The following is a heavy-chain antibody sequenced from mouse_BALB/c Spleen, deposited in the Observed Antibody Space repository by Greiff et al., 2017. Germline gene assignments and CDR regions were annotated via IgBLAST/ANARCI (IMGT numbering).Heavy chain of an antibody. Sequence: EVKLVESGGGLVQPGGSRKLSCAASGFTFSSFGMHWVRQAPEKGLEWVAYISSGSSTIYYADTVKGRFTISRDNPKNTLFLQMTSLRSEDTAMYYCARGLFYAMDYWGQGTSVTVSS. V-gene: IGHV5-17*02. CDR1: GFTFSSFG. J-gene: IGHJ4*01. CDR2: ISSGSSTI. CDR3: ARGLFYAMDY.